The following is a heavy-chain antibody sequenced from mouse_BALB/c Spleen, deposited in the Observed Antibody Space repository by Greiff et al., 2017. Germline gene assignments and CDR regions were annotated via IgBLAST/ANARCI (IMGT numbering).Heavy chain of an antibody. Sequence: VQLKQSGTVLARPGASVKMSCKASGYTFTSYWMHWVKQRPGQGLEWIGAIYPGNSDTSYNQKFKGKAKLTAVTSTSTAYMELSSLTNEDSAVYYCTRRKVTTYFDYWGQGTTLTVSS. D-gene: IGHD2-1*01. CDR1: GYTFTSYW. J-gene: IGHJ2*01. CDR3: TRRKVTTYFDY. CDR2: IYPGNSDT. V-gene: IGHV1-5*01.